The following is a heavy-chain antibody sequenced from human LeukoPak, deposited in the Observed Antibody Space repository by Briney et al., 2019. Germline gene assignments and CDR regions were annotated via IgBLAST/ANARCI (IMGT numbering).Heavy chain of an antibody. CDR1: GGTFSSYA. D-gene: IGHD2-2*01. CDR2: IIPIFGTA. CDR3: ARTEIVVVPAAYDY. V-gene: IGHV1-69*05. Sequence: GASVKVSCKASGGTFSSYAISWVRQAPGQGLEWMGGIIPIFGTANYAQKLQGRVTMTTDTSTSTAYMELRSLRSDDTAVYYCARTEIVVVPAAYDYWGQGTLVTVSS. J-gene: IGHJ4*02.